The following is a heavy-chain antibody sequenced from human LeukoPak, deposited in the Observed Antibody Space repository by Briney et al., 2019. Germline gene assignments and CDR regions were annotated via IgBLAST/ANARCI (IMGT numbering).Heavy chain of an antibody. V-gene: IGHV3-30*04. CDR2: ISHDGRTK. D-gene: IGHD5-24*01. CDR3: ARPSPPGDGYNPPDH. Sequence: GKSLTLSCVVSGFNFDNFAMHWVRQPLGKGLEWVAVISHDGRTKYYADSMKGRITIPRDNSKNTLFLQMNNPRSEDTAVYFCARPSPPGDGYNPPDHWGQGTLVTVSS. CDR1: GFNFDNFA. J-gene: IGHJ4*02.